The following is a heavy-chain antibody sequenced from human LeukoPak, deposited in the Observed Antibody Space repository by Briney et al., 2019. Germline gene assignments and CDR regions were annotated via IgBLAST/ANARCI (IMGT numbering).Heavy chain of an antibody. J-gene: IGHJ4*02. V-gene: IGHV1-69*13. D-gene: IGHD4-17*01. CDR3: AREGHGDYVVDY. CDR2: IIPIFGTA. CDR1: GGTFSSYA. Sequence: SVKVSCKASGGTFSSYAISWVRQAPGQGLEWMGGIIPIFGTANYAQKFQGRVTITADESTSTAYMELSSLRSEDTAVYYCAREGHGDYVVDYWGQGTLVTVSS.